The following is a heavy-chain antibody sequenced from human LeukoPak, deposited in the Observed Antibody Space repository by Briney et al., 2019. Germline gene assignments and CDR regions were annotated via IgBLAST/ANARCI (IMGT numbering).Heavy chain of an antibody. D-gene: IGHD6-19*01. CDR2: INHSGST. V-gene: IGHV4-34*01. J-gene: IGHJ6*03. Sequence: PSETLSLNCAVYGGSFSGYYWSWIRRPPGKGLEWIGEINHSGSTNYNPSLKSRVTISVDTSKNQFSLKLSSVTAADTAVYYCARCYGYSSGWYGGDYYYMDVWGKGTTVTVSS. CDR1: GGSFSGYY. CDR3: ARCYGYSSGWYGGDYYYMDV.